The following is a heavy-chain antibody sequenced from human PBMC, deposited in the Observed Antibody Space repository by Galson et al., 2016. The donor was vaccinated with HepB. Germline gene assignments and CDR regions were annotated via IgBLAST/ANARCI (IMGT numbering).Heavy chain of an antibody. J-gene: IGHJ4*02. CDR1: GYNFMNYG. CDR2: SSTIGDT. Sequence: KVSCKASGYNFMNYGISWVRQAPGHGPEWMGWSSTIGDTNYAQRFQDRVTMTTDTSTSTAYMELRSLRSDDTALYYCARDWSREMPTITDFWGQGTLVTVSS. CDR3: ARDWSREMPTITDF. D-gene: IGHD5-24*01. V-gene: IGHV1-18*04.